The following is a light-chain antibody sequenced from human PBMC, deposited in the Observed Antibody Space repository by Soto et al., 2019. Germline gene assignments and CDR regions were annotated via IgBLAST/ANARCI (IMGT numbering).Light chain of an antibody. V-gene: IGLV1-44*01. Sequence: QSVPTQPPSASGTPGQRVTISCSGSSSNIGSNTVNWYQQLPGTAPKLLMYSNNQRPSGVPDRFSGPKSGTSASLAISGLQSEDEADYYCAAWDDSLNGHVVFGGGTKVTVL. CDR3: AAWDDSLNGHVV. J-gene: IGLJ2*01. CDR2: SNN. CDR1: SSNIGSNT.